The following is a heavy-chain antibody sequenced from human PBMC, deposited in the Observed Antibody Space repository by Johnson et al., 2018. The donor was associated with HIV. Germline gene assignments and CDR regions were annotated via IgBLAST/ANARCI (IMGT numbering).Heavy chain of an antibody. CDR2: VNWNGGST. CDR3: ARDMGYNYYDSSGHTARYDAVDI. D-gene: IGHD3-22*01. Sequence: MQLVESGGGVVRPGGSLRLCCAASGFTFDDFGMSWVRQAPGKGLEWVSNVNWNGGSTGYADSVKGRFTISRDNAKNSLYLQMNSLRDEDTALYYCARDMGYNYYDSSGHTARYDAVDIWGQGTMVTVSS. V-gene: IGHV3-20*04. J-gene: IGHJ3*02. CDR1: GFTFDDFG.